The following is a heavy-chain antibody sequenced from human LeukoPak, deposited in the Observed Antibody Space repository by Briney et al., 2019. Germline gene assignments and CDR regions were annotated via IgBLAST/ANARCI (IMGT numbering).Heavy chain of an antibody. J-gene: IGHJ1*01. CDR2: ISGSGGST. D-gene: IGHD3-22*01. CDR1: GFMFSSYA. CDR3: ATYSSLNRREFQY. V-gene: IGHV3-23*01. Sequence: GGSLRLSCAASGFMFSSYAMSWVRQAPGKGLEWVSAISGSGGSTYYADSVKGRFTISRDNAKNSLYLQMNSLRAEDTAVYYCATYSSLNRREFQYWGQGTLLTVSS.